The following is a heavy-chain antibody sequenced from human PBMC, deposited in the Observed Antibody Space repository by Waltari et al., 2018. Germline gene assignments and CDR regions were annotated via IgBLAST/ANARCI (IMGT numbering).Heavy chain of an antibody. J-gene: IGHJ3*01. CDR2: ISYTGAT. D-gene: IGHD3-16*01. CDR3: ATYVGASIGTAAFDV. V-gene: IGHV4-39*01. CDR1: GGSLTNNNHY. Sequence: QLHLQESGPGLVKPSETLSLTCSVSGGSLTNNNHYWGWIRQPPGKGLEWAATISYTGATYNNPSLKSRVTISGDMSKNQFSLKLNSVTAADTAVYYCATYVGASIGTAAFDVWGQGTMVTVSS.